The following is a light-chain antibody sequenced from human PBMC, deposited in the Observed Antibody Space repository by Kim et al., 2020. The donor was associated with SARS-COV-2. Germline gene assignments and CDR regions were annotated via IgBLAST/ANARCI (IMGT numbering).Light chain of an antibody. CDR1: DIGRKS. V-gene: IGLV3-21*01. CDR2: YDG. Sequence: SYELTQPPSVSVAPGKTARITCGGNDIGRKSVHWYQQKPGQAPVLIIYYDGDRPSGTPERFSASTSGNTATLTVTRVEAGDEADYYCQVWETISDLGVFGGGTKLTVL. CDR3: QVWETISDLGV. J-gene: IGLJ3*02.